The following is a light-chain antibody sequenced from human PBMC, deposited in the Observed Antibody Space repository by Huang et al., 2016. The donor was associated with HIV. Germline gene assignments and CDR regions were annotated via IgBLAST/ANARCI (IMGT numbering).Light chain of an antibody. J-gene: IGKJ2*01. CDR3: QQYDNWPLYT. V-gene: IGKV3-15*01. Sequence: EIVMTQSPATLSVSPGERATLSCRASQSVSCSLAWYQQKPGQAPRLLIYGVSTRATGIPARFSGSGSGTEFTLTISSLQSEDFAVYYCQQYDNWPLYTFGQGTKLEIK. CDR1: QSVSCS. CDR2: GVS.